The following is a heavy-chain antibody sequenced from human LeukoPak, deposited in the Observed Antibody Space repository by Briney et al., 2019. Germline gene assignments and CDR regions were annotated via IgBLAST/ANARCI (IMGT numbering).Heavy chain of an antibody. Sequence: GSLRLSCAASGFTFSNYWMSWVRQAPGKGPEWMGNIKEDGSEAYYVDSVKGRFTISRDNAQNSLYLHMHSLRVEDTAVYYCARDPYVSNFDYWGQGTLVTVSS. CDR1: GFTFSNYW. CDR3: ARDPYVSNFDY. V-gene: IGHV3-7*03. CDR2: IKEDGSEA. D-gene: IGHD3-10*02. J-gene: IGHJ4*02.